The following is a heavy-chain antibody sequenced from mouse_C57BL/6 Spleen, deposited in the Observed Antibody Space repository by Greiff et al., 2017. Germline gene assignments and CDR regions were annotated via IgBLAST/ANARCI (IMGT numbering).Heavy chain of an antibody. CDR1: GFTFSNYW. V-gene: IGHV6-3*01. CDR2: IRLKSDNYAT. CDR3: TRSLLRYWYFDV. Sequence: EVQLVESGGGLVQPGGSMKLSCVASGFTFSNYWMNWVRQSPEKGLEWVAQIRLKSDNYATHYAESVNGRFTISRDDSKSSVYLQMNNLRAEDTGIYYCTRSLLRYWYFDVWGTGTTVTVSS. D-gene: IGHD1-1*01. J-gene: IGHJ1*03.